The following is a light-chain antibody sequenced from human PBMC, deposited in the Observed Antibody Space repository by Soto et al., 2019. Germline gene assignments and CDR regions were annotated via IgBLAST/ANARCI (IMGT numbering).Light chain of an antibody. CDR3: GSYVGSKSFV. J-gene: IGLJ3*02. V-gene: IGLV2-8*01. CDR2: EVS. CDR1: SSEIGDYNY. Sequence: QSVLTQPPSASGSLGLSVTISCTGTSSEIGDYNYVSWYQQHAGKAPKLMIYEVSQRPSGVPDRFSGSKSGNTASLTVSGLQAEDEADYYCGSYVGSKSFVFGGGTNLTVL.